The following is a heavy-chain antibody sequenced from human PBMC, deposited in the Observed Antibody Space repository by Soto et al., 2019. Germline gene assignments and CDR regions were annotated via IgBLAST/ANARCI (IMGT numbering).Heavy chain of an antibody. CDR1: GGTFSSYA. CDR2: IIPILGIA. J-gene: IGHJ4*02. CDR3: ASLRYCSSTSCYDY. D-gene: IGHD2-2*01. Sequence: ASVKVSCKASGGTFSSYAISWVRQAPGQGLEWMGRIIPILGIANYAQKFQGRVTITADKSTSTAYMELSSLRSEDTAVYYCASLRYCSSTSCYDYWGQGTLVTVSS. V-gene: IGHV1-69*04.